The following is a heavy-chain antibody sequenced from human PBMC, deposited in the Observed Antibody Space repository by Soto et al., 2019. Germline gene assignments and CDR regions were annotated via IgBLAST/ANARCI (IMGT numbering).Heavy chain of an antibody. J-gene: IGHJ6*02. D-gene: IGHD6-13*01. Sequence: SETLYLTCTVSGGSISSGDYYWSWIRQPPGKGLEWIGYIYYSGSTYYNPSLKSRVTISVDTSKNQFSLRLSSVTAADTAVYYCARDYSSSWYFDGSGRGVGYYGMDVWGQGTTVTVSS. CDR1: GGSISSGDYY. CDR3: ARDYSSSWYFDGSGRGVGYYGMDV. V-gene: IGHV4-30-4*01. CDR2: IYYSGST.